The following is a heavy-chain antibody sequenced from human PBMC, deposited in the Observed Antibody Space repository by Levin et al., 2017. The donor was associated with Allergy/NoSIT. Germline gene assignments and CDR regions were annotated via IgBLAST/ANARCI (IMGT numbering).Heavy chain of an antibody. CDR3: AKGEPPDYGDYRYALDV. V-gene: IGHV3-9*01. J-gene: IGHJ6*02. D-gene: IGHD4-17*01. CDR1: GFTFDDYA. Sequence: SCAASGFTFDDYAMQWVRQAPGKGLEWVSGISWNGVYIGYADSVKGRFTISRDNAKNTLYLQMNSLGPEDTALYYCAKGEPPDYGDYRYALDVWGQGTAVTVSS. CDR2: ISWNGVYI.